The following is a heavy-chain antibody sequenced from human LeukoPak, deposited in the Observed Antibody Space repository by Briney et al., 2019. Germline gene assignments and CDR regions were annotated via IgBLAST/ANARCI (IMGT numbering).Heavy chain of an antibody. V-gene: IGHV3-72*01. Sequence: GGSLRLSCVASGFTVSDHYLDWVRQAPGKGLEWVGLIRRKSDRYTTEYAASVKGRFTISRDDSTNSVYLQMSSLKSEDTAVYYCADIGGGGSNTRWGEGTVVTVSS. CDR3: ADIGGGGSNTR. J-gene: IGHJ1*01. CDR2: IRRKSDRYTT. CDR1: GFTVSDHY. D-gene: IGHD2-15*01.